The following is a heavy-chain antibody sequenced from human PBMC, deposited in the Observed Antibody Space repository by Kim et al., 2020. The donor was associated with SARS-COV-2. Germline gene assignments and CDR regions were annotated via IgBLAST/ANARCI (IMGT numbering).Heavy chain of an antibody. V-gene: IGHV4-34*01. CDR3: ARQPLGFYYYYGMDV. CDR1: GGSFSGYY. CDR2: INHSGST. J-gene: IGHJ6*02. Sequence: SETLSLTCAVYGGSFSGYYWSWIRQPPGKGLEWIGEINHSGSTNYNPSLKSRVTISVDTSKNQFSLKLSSVTAADTAVYYCARQPLGFYYYYGMDVWGQGTTVTVSS. D-gene: IGHD7-27*01.